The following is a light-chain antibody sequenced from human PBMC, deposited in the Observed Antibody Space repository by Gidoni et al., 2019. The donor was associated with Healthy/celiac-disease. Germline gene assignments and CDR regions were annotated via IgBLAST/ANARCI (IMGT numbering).Light chain of an antibody. CDR1: QSVSSSY. CDR3: QQYGSSPRS. CDR2: GAS. Sequence: DIVLPQSPGTLSLSPGERATLSCRASQSVSSSYLAWYQQKPGQAPRLLIYGASSRATGIPDRFSGRGSGTDFTLTISRLEPEDFAVYYCQQYGSSPRSFGQGTKLEIK. V-gene: IGKV3-20*01. J-gene: IGKJ2*03.